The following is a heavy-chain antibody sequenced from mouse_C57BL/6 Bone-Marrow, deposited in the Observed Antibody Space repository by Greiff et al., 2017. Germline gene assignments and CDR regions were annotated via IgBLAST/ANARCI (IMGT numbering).Heavy chain of an antibody. CDR3: ARPYYYGSRAWFAY. J-gene: IGHJ3*01. D-gene: IGHD1-1*01. CDR1: GYTFTSYW. V-gene: IGHV1-69*01. CDR2: IDPSDSYT. Sequence: QVQLQQPGAELVMPGASVKLSCKASGYTFTSYWMHWVKQRPGQGLEWIGEIDPSDSYTNYNQKFQGKSTLTVDKSSSTAYMQLSSLTSEDSAVYYGARPYYYGSRAWFAYWGQGTLVTVSA.